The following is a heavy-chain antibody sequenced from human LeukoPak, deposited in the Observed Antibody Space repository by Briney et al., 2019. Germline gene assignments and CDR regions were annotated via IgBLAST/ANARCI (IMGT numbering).Heavy chain of an antibody. CDR3: ARVGVVRGVIMGSFDY. V-gene: IGHV1-2*02. J-gene: IGHJ4*02. CDR2: INPNSGGT. Sequence: ASVKVSCKASGYTFTGYYMHWVRQAPGQGLEWMGWINPNSGGTNYAQKFQGRFTMTRDTSISTAYMELSRLRSDDAAVYYCARVGVVRGVIMGSFDYWGRGTLVTVSS. D-gene: IGHD3-10*01. CDR1: GYTFTGYY.